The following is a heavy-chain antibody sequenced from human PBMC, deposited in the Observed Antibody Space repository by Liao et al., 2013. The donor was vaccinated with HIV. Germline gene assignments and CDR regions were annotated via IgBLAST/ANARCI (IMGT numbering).Heavy chain of an antibody. V-gene: IGHV4-34*01. CDR2: VNHSGTT. J-gene: IGHJ4*02. D-gene: IGHD2-2*02. CDR1: GGSFSGYY. CDR3: ARGRVVPAAIRAKYFDY. Sequence: QVRLEQWGAGLLKPSETLSLTCAVYGGSFSGYYWTWIRQSPGKGLEWIGEVNHSGTTIYTPSLKRRLIISADTSKNQFSLRLQSVTTADSAIYFCARGRVVPAAIRAKYFDYWGQGSWVTVSS.